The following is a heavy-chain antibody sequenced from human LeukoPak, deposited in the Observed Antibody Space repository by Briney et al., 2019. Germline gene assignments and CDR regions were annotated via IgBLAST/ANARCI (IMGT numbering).Heavy chain of an antibody. J-gene: IGHJ6*03. D-gene: IGHD3-9*01. CDR3: ARGDYDILTGYPREGYYYYMDV. CDR2: MNPNSGNT. CDR1: GYTFTSYD. Sequence: ASVKVSCKASGYTFTSYDINWVRQATGQGLEWMGWMNPNSGNTGYAQKFQGRVTMTRNTSISTAYMELSSLRSEDTAVYYCARGDYDILTGYPREGYYYYMDVWGKGTTVTVSS. V-gene: IGHV1-8*01.